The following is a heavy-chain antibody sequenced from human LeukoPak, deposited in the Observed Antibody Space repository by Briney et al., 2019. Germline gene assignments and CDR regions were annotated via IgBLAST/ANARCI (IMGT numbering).Heavy chain of an antibody. CDR1: GGSISSGSYY. J-gene: IGHJ5*02. V-gene: IGHV4-61*02. D-gene: IGHD6-19*01. CDR2: IYTSGST. Sequence: SQTLSLTCTVSGGSISSGSYYWSWIRQPAGKGLEWIGRIYTSGSTNYNPSLKSRVTISVDTSKNQFSLKLSSVTAADTAVYYCARGPRGWYDGNWFDPWGQGTLVTVSS. CDR3: ARGPRGWYDGNWFDP.